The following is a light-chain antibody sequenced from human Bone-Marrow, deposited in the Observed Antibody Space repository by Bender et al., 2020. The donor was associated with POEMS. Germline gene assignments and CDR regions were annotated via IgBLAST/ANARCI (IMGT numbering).Light chain of an antibody. CDR3: SSYAGSNNPWV. J-gene: IGLJ3*02. CDR1: KLGDKY. V-gene: IGLV3-1*01. CDR2: QDA. Sequence: SYELTQPPSVSVSPGQTASIACSGDKLGDKYASWYQQKSGQSPVLVIFQDAKRPSGVPDRFSGSKSGNTASLTVSGLQAEDEADYYCSSYAGSNNPWVFGGGTKLTVL.